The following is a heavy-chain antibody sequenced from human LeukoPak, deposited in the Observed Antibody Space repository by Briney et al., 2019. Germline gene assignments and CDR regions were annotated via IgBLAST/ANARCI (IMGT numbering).Heavy chain of an antibody. V-gene: IGHV4-59*01. CDR3: ATLQLYPQHGQFDY. CDR1: GGSISSYY. Sequence: PSETLSLTCTVSGGSISSYYWSWIRQPPGKGLEWIGYIYYSGATDYNPSLKSRVTISVDTSKNQFSLKLTSVTAADTAVYYCATLQLYPQHGQFDYWGQGTLVTVSS. J-gene: IGHJ4*02. CDR2: IYYSGAT. D-gene: IGHD3-3*01.